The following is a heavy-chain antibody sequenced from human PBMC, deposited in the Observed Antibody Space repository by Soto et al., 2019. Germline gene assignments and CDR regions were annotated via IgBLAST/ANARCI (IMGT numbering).Heavy chain of an antibody. CDR2: IKSKTDGGTT. D-gene: IGHD5-12*01. J-gene: IGHJ4*02. CDR1: GFTFSNAW. Sequence: PGGSLRLSCAASGFTFSNAWMNWVRQAPGKGLEWVGRIKSKTDGGTTDYAAPVKGRFTISRDDSKNTLYLQMNSLKTEDTAVYYCTTDLGVATIWGNFDYWGQGTLVTVSS. V-gene: IGHV3-15*07. CDR3: TTDLGVATIWGNFDY.